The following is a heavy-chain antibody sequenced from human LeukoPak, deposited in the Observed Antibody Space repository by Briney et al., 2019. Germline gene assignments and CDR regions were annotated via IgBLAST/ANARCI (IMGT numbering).Heavy chain of an antibody. D-gene: IGHD6-19*01. CDR3: AMGFIAVAGFFDY. Sequence: PGRSLRLSCAASGFTFSSYAMHWVRQAPGKGLEWVAVISYDGSNKYYADSVKGRFTISRDNSKNTLFLQMNSLRAEDTAVYYCAMGFIAVAGFFDYWGQGTLVTVSS. CDR2: ISYDGSNK. J-gene: IGHJ4*02. V-gene: IGHV3-30-3*01. CDR1: GFTFSSYA.